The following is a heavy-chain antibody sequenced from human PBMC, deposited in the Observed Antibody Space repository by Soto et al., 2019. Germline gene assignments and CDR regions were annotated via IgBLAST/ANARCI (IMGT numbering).Heavy chain of an antibody. D-gene: IGHD5-12*01. CDR2: INAGNGNT. CDR3: ARLLGGYRTKYFDY. Sequence: VASVKVSCTASGYTFTSYAMHWVRQAPGQRLEWMGWINAGNGNTKYSQKFQGRVTITRDTSASTAYMELSSLRSEDTAVYYCARLLGGYRTKYFDYWGQGALVTVSS. V-gene: IGHV1-3*01. CDR1: GYTFTSYA. J-gene: IGHJ4*02.